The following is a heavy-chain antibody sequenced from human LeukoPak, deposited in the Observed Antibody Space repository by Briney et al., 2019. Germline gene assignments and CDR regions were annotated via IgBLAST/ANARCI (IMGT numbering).Heavy chain of an antibody. D-gene: IGHD3-10*01. J-gene: IGHJ5*02. V-gene: IGHV3-30*02. CDR2: IRYDGSNK. Sequence: PGGSLRLSCAASGFTFSSYGMHWVRQAPGKGLEWVAFIRYDGSNKYYADSVKGRFTISRDNSKNTLYLQMNSLRAEDTAVYYCAKCVYGSGIHNWFDPWGQGTLVTVSS. CDR1: GFTFSSYG. CDR3: AKCVYGSGIHNWFDP.